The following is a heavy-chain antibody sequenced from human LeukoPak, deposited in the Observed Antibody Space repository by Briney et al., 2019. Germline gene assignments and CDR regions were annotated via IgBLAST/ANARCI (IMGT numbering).Heavy chain of an antibody. J-gene: IGHJ4*02. Sequence: KSGGSLRLSCAASGFTFSSYAMSWVRQAPGKGLEWVSAISGSGGSTYYADSVKGRFTISRDNSKNTLYLQMNSLRAEDAAVYHCAKDHYDSIGGFDYWGQGTLVTVSS. CDR3: AKDHYDSIGGFDY. V-gene: IGHV3-23*01. D-gene: IGHD3-22*01. CDR1: GFTFSSYA. CDR2: ISGSGGST.